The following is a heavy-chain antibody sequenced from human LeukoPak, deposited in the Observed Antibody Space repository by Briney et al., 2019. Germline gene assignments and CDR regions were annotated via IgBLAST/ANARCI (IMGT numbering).Heavy chain of an antibody. CDR3: AKSNSESQTTVGD. CDR2: IWSDGSNK. V-gene: IGHV3-33*06. J-gene: IGHJ4*02. Sequence: PGGSLRLSCAASGFTFSTYGMHWVRQAPGKGLEWLAVIWSDGSNKYYADSVKGRFSISRNNSKNTLYLQMNSLRAEDAAVYYCAKSNSESQTTVGDWGQGTLVTVSS. D-gene: IGHD1-26*01. CDR1: GFTFSTYG.